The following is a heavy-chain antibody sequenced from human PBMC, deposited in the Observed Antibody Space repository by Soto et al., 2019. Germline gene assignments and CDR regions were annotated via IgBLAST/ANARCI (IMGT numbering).Heavy chain of an antibody. CDR3: ASPWVDYDAHHYYYGMDV. D-gene: IGHD3-3*01. CDR2: ISAYNGHT. CDR1: GYTFTSYG. Sequence: QVQLVQSGAEVKKPGASVKVSCKASGYTFTSYGISWVRQAPGQGLEWMGWISAYNGHTNYAQKLQGRVTMTTDTTTSTAYMELRSLRSDDTAVYYCASPWVDYDAHHYYYGMDVWGQGTTVTVSS. V-gene: IGHV1-18*01. J-gene: IGHJ6*02.